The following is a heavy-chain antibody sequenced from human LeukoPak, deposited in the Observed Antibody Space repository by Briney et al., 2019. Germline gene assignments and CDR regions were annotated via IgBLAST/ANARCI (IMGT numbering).Heavy chain of an antibody. CDR1: GYSFSSGYY. CDR2: IYHSGST. Sequence: SETLSLTCAVSGYSFSSGYYWGWIRQPPGEALEWIGSIYHSGSTYYNPSIKSRVTISVETSKNQFSLKLSSVTAADTAVYYCARLGVVPAAYLDYWGQGTLVTVSS. V-gene: IGHV4-38-2*01. J-gene: IGHJ4*02. D-gene: IGHD2-2*01. CDR3: ARLGVVPAAYLDY.